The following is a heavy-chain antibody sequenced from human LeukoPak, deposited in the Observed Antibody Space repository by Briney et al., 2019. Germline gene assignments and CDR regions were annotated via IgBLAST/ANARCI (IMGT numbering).Heavy chain of an antibody. J-gene: IGHJ5*02. D-gene: IGHD3-22*01. CDR3: ARNYYDSSGYSPNWFDP. Sequence: GGSLRLSCAASGFTFSSYSMNWVCQAPGKGLEWVSSISSSSSYIYYADSVKGRFTISRDNAKNSLYLQMNSLRAEDTAVYYCARNYYDSSGYSPNWFDPWGQGTLVTVSS. V-gene: IGHV3-21*01. CDR2: ISSSSSYI. CDR1: GFTFSSYS.